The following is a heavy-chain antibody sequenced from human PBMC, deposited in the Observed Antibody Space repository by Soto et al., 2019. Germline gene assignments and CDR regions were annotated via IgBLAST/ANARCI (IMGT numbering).Heavy chain of an antibody. D-gene: IGHD3-9*01. Sequence: EVQLVESGGGLVQPGGSLRLSCAASGFMFSNYWMSWVRQAPGKGLEWVANIKQDKSEKYYVDSVKGRFTISRDNAQSSLYLQMNSLGAEDTAVYYCARGRSFDWSYAGGFDFWGQGTLVTVSS. CDR3: ARGRSFDWSYAGGFDF. J-gene: IGHJ4*02. V-gene: IGHV3-7*01. CDR1: GFMFSNYW. CDR2: IKQDKSEK.